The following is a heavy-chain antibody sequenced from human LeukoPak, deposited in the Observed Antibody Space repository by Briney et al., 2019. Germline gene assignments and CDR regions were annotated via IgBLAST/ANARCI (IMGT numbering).Heavy chain of an antibody. CDR1: GGSISTYY. J-gene: IGHJ6*03. V-gene: IGHV4-4*09. Sequence: SETLSLTCTVSGGSISTYYWSWLRQPPGKRLEWIGSIYTSGSTNYNPSLKSRVTLSVDTSKNQFSLKLSSVTAADTAVYYCARLDDYYMDVWGKGTTVTVSS. CDR3: ARLDDYYMDV. CDR2: IYTSGST.